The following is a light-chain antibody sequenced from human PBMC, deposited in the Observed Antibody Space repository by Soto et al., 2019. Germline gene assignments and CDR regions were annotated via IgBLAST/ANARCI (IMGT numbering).Light chain of an antibody. CDR2: GAS. CDR1: QIVNNNY. V-gene: IGKV3-20*01. Sequence: EIVLTHSPGTLSLSPGERATLSCRASQIVNNNYLAWYQQKPGQAPRLVMYGASSRATGIPDRFSASGSGTDFTLTISRLEPEDFAVYYCQQYASAPLTFGLGTKVDI. CDR3: QQYASAPLT. J-gene: IGKJ1*01.